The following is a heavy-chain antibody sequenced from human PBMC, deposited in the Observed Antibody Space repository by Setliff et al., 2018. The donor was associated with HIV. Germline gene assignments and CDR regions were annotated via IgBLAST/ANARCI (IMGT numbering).Heavy chain of an antibody. V-gene: IGHV4-39*01. Sequence: PSETLSLTCTVSDVSIRSSDYYWGWIRQPPGKGLEWIGSIFYSGRAFYNPSLKSRVTMSVDTSKNQFSLKVNSVTAADTAVFYRARHRVITGSFDSWSQGTLVTVSS. J-gene: IGHJ4*02. CDR2: IFYSGRA. CDR3: ARHRVITGSFDS. CDR1: DVSIRSSDYY. D-gene: IGHD3-10*01.